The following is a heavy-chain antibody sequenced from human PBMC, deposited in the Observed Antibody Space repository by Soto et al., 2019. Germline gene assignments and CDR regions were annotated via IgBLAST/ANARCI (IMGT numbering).Heavy chain of an antibody. J-gene: IGHJ4*02. V-gene: IGHV4-4*02. CDR3: VRLVYDRLLNYLYFDY. Sequence: QVQLQESGPGLVKQSGTVSLTCDVSGVSISSGNWWIWVRQPPGKGLEWIGEIFRDGMTTYYPSLRGRDTISVDTSKNRFSLRITSANAADTAIYYCVRLVYDRLLNYLYFDYWGRGALVTVSS. CDR1: GVSISSGNW. D-gene: IGHD3-22*01. CDR2: IFRDGMT.